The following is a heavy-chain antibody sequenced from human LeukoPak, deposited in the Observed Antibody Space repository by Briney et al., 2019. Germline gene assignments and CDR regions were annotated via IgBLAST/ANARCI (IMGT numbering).Heavy chain of an antibody. CDR1: GFTFSSYG. J-gene: IGHJ4*02. V-gene: IGHV3-30*02. CDR2: IRYDGSNK. CDR3: AKDPFYDILTSLDY. D-gene: IGHD3-9*01. Sequence: GGSLRLSCAASGFTFSSYGMHWVRQAPGKGLEWVAFIRYDGSNKYYADSVKGRFTISRDNSKNTLCLQMNSLRAEDTAVYYCAKDPFYDILTSLDYWGQGTLVTVSS.